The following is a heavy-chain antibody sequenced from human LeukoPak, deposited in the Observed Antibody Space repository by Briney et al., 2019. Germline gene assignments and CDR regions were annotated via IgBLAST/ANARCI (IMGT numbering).Heavy chain of an antibody. J-gene: IGHJ4*02. V-gene: IGHV1-18*04. CDR1: GYTFTGYY. D-gene: IGHD1-26*01. CDR3: ARSGRGTYYYFDL. CDR2: ISGSNGNT. Sequence: ASVKVSCKASGYTFTGYYMHWVRQAPGQGLEWMGWISGSNGNTNYAQKFQGRVSMTADTSTSTAYMELRSLRSDDTAVYYCARSGRGTYYYFDLWGQGTLVTVSS.